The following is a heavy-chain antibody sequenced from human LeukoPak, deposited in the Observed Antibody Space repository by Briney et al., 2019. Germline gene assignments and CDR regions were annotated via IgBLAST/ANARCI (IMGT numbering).Heavy chain of an antibody. Sequence: ASVKVSCKASGYIFTSYFMHWVRQAPGQGLEWMGLINPSGGSTRYAQKFQGRVTMTRDMSTSTVDMELSSLRSEDTAVYYCARALPHRRLMDTTMEQHWFDPWGQGTLVTVSS. CDR1: GYIFTSYF. J-gene: IGHJ5*02. V-gene: IGHV1-46*01. CDR3: ARALPHRRLMDTTMEQHWFDP. CDR2: INPSGGST. D-gene: IGHD5-18*01.